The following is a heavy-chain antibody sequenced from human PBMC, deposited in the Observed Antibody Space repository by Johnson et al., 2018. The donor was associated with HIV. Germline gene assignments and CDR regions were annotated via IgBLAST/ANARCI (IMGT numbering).Heavy chain of an antibody. V-gene: IGHV3-30-3*01. CDR1: GFTFSSSA. D-gene: IGHD3-22*01. Sequence: QVQLVEYGGGVVQPGRSLRLSCAASGFTFSSSAMHWVRQAPGKGLEWLAVISYDGSNKYYADSVKGRFTISRDNSKNTLYLQMNSLRAEDTAVYYCAKETRDSRSAFDIWGQGTMVTVSS. J-gene: IGHJ3*02. CDR2: ISYDGSNK. CDR3: AKETRDSRSAFDI.